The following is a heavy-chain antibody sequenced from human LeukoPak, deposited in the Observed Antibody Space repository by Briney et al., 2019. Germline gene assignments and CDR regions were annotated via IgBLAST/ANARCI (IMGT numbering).Heavy chain of an antibody. CDR2: INWNGGST. CDR1: GFTFDDYG. J-gene: IGHJ6*03. D-gene: IGHD6-13*01. V-gene: IGHV3-20*04. CDR3: ARVGKVAAAGTVDYYYYMDV. Sequence: GGSLRLSCAASGFTFDDYGMSWVRQAPGKGLEWVSGINWNGGSTGYADSVKGRFTISRDNAKNSLYLQMNSLRAEDTALYYCARVGKVAAAGTVDYYYYMDVWGKGTTVTVSS.